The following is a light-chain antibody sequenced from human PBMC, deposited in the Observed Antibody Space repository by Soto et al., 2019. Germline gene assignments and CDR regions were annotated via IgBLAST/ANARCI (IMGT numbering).Light chain of an antibody. V-gene: IGLV2-23*01. CDR3: CSYAGSITHV. CDR2: EGS. J-gene: IGLJ1*01. CDR1: SSDIGNYNL. Sequence: SAVTMSASLSGSPGQSITISCTGTSSDIGNYNLVFWYQQHPGKAPKLMIYEGSKRPSGVSNLFSGSKSGNTASLTISGLQAEDEADYYCCSYAGSITHVFVTGTKVTAL.